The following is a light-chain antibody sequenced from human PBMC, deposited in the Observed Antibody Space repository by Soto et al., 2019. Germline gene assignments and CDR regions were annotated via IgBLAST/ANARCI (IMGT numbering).Light chain of an antibody. J-gene: IGKJ5*01. CDR3: QQSYSTAIT. Sequence: DIQMTQSPSSLSASVGDRVTITCRASQSIDNYLSWYQQIPGKAPKLLIYAASNLQRGVPSRFSGSGSGTEFTLTISNLQPDDCATYYCQQSYSTAITFGQGTRLEIK. CDR1: QSIDNY. V-gene: IGKV1-39*01. CDR2: AAS.